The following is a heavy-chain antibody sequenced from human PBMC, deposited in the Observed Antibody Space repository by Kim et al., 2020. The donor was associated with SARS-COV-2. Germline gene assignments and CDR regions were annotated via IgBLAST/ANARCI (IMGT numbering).Heavy chain of an antibody. Sequence: ASVKVSCKASGYTFTSYAMHWVRQAPGQRLEWMGWINAGNGNTKYSQKFQGRVTITRDTSASTAYKELSSLRSEDTAVYYCARTDYYGSGSYYNEPFDYWGQGTLVTVSS. D-gene: IGHD3-10*01. CDR1: GYTFTSYA. CDR2: INAGNGNT. CDR3: ARTDYYGSGSYYNEPFDY. V-gene: IGHV1-3*01. J-gene: IGHJ4*02.